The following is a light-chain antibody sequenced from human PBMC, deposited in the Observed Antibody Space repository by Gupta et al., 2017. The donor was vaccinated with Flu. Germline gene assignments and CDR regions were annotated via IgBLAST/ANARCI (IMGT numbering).Light chain of an antibody. CDR2: GAS. Sequence: EIVLTQSPGTLSLSLGERATLSCRASQSVASNYLAWYRQKPGQAPRLLIYGASSRATGIPDRFSGSGSGTDFTLTISRLEPEDFAVYYCQQYGRSPWTFGQGTEVEIK. V-gene: IGKV3-20*01. CDR3: QQYGRSPWT. CDR1: QSVASNY. J-gene: IGKJ1*01.